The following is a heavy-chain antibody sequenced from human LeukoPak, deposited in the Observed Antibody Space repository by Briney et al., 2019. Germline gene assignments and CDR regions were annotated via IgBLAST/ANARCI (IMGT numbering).Heavy chain of an antibody. V-gene: IGHV1-8*01. CDR3: ARGPSPPDYDFWSGYYLYYYYGMDV. J-gene: IGHJ6*02. CDR1: GYTFTSYD. D-gene: IGHD3-3*01. CDR2: MNPNSGNT. Sequence: ASVKVSCKASGYTFTSYDINWVRQATGQGLEWMGWMNPNSGNTGYAQKFQGRVTMTRNTSISTAYMELSSLRSEDTAVYYCARGPSPPDYDFWSGYYLYYYYGMDVWGQGTTVTVS.